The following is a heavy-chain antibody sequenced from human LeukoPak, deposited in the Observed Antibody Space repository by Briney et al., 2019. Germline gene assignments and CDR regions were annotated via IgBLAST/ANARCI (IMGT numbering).Heavy chain of an antibody. V-gene: IGHV1-45*02. Sequence: ASVKVSCKASGYTFTYRYLHWVRQAPGQALEWMGWITPFNGNTNYAQKFQDRVTNTRDRSMSTAYMELSSLRSEDTAMYYCATTEVDYDSSGYYFGYWGQGTLVTVSS. CDR3: ATTEVDYDSSGYYFGY. CDR1: GYTFTYRY. CDR2: ITPFNGNT. J-gene: IGHJ4*02. D-gene: IGHD3-22*01.